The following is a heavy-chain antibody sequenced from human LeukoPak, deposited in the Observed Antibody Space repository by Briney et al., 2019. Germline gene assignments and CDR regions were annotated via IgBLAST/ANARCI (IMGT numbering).Heavy chain of an antibody. CDR1: GYYFSNYW. D-gene: IGHD2-8*02. J-gene: IGHJ4*02. Sequence: GESLKISCQGSGYYFSNYWIGWVRQVPEKGLEWKGIMYPVDSDTRYSPSFQGHVSIPVDKSLTTLYRHWPSLKASDTAIYYCATHGAGYGTDILIKAGFWGQGTQVAVPS. CDR3: ATHGAGYGTDILIKAGF. CDR2: MYPVDSDT. V-gene: IGHV5-51*01.